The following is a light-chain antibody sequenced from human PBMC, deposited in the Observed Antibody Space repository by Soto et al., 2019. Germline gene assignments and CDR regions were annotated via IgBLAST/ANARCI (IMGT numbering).Light chain of an antibody. CDR2: DNN. V-gene: IGLV1-40*01. J-gene: IGLJ1*01. CDR1: SSNIGAGYD. Sequence: QSVLTQPPSVSGAPGQRVTISCTGSSSNIGAGYDVHWYQQLPETAPKLLIYDNNNRPSGVPDRFSGSKSGTSASLAITGLQAEDEADYYCQSYDSSLSGSIVFGTGTKVTVL. CDR3: QSYDSSLSGSIV.